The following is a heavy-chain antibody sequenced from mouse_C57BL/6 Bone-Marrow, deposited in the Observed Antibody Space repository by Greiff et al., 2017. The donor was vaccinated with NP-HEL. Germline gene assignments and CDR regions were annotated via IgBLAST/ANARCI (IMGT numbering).Heavy chain of an antibody. CDR1: GYTFTSYW. CDR2: IDPSDSYT. Sequence: QVQLQQPGAELVMPGASVKLSCKASGYTFTSYWMHWVKQRPGQGLEWIGEIDPSDSYTNYNQKFKGQSTLTVDKSSSTAYMQLSSLTSEDSAVYYCARDSYYYGSRGAYWGQGTLVTVSA. J-gene: IGHJ3*01. CDR3: ARDSYYYGSRGAY. D-gene: IGHD1-1*01. V-gene: IGHV1-69*01.